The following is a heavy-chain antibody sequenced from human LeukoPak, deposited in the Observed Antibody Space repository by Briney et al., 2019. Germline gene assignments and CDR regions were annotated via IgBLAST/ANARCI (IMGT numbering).Heavy chain of an antibody. CDR3: ARGITGDMGGPVWFDP. V-gene: IGHV1-18*01. J-gene: IGHJ5*02. CDR2: ISAYNGNT. Sequence: ASVKVSCKASGYTFTSYAMHWVRQAPGQRLEWMGWISAYNGNTNYAQKLQGRVTMTTDTSTSTAYMELSSLRSEDTAVYYCARGITGDMGGPVWFDPWGQGTLVTVSS. D-gene: IGHD2-21*02. CDR1: GYTFTSYA.